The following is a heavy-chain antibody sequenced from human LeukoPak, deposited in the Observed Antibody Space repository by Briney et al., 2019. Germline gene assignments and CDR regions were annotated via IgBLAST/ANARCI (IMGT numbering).Heavy chain of an antibody. CDR2: IIPIFGTA. D-gene: IGHD5-18*01. V-gene: IGHV1-69*13. Sequence: ASVKVSCKASGGTFSSYAISWVRQAPGQGLEWMGGIIPIFGTANYAQKFQGRVTITADESTSTAYMELSSLRSGDTAVYYCAREAAMVTRTWFDPWGQGTLVTVSS. CDR3: AREAAMVTRTWFDP. J-gene: IGHJ5*02. CDR1: GGTFSSYA.